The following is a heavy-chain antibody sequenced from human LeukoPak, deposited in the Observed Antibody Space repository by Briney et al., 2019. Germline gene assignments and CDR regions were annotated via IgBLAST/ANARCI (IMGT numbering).Heavy chain of an antibody. D-gene: IGHD3-10*01. CDR3: AKNNAYYYADY. V-gene: IGHV3-30*02. CDR2: IGYDGRNK. CDR1: GFTFSSYG. J-gene: IGHJ4*02. Sequence: GGSLRLSCAASGFTFSSYGIHWVRQAPGKGLEWVTFIGYDGRNKYYADSVKGRFTISRDNSKNTLYLQMNSLRAEDTAVYYCAKNNAYYYADYWGQGTLVTVSS.